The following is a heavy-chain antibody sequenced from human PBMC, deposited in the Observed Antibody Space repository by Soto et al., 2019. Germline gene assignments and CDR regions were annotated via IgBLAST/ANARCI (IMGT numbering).Heavy chain of an antibody. J-gene: IGHJ4*02. D-gene: IGHD2-21*02. CDR3: AKGRASDCPGCTQDY. Sequence: EVQLLESGGGLAQPGGFLRLSCAASAFTFSSYAMSWVRQAPGKGLEWVSAVSGSGDSTYYADSVKGRFTISRDNSKNTLYLQMNSLRAEDTAVYYCAKGRASDCPGCTQDYWGQGTLVTVSS. V-gene: IGHV3-23*01. CDR2: VSGSGDST. CDR1: AFTFSSYA.